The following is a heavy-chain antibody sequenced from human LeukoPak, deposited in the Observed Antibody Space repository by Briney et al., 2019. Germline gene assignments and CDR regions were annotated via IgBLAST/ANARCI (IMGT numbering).Heavy chain of an antibody. V-gene: IGHV1-2*04. D-gene: IGHD1-26*01. CDR1: GYTFTDYY. J-gene: IGHJ6*02. CDR3: ARDRRVGYYYYGMEV. CDR2: INPNSGGT. Sequence: ASVKVSCKASGYTFTDYYIHWVRQALGQGLEWMGWINPNSGGTNYAQKFQGWVTMTRDTSISTAYMELSRLRSDDTAVYYCARDRRVGYYYYGMEVWGQGTTVTVSS.